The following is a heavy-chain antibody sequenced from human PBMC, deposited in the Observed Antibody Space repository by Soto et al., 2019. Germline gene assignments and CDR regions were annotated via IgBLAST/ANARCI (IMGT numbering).Heavy chain of an antibody. Sequence: GGSLRLSCAASGFTFSSYAMSWVRQAPGKGLEWVSAISGSGGSTYYADSVKGRFTISRENSKNTLYLQMNSLRAEDTAVYYCAKALGMVREYYSLPLCNFDYWGQGTLVTVSS. J-gene: IGHJ4*02. CDR1: GFTFSSYA. V-gene: IGHV3-23*01. CDR3: AKALGMVREYYSLPLCNFDY. D-gene: IGHD3-10*01. CDR2: ISGSGGST.